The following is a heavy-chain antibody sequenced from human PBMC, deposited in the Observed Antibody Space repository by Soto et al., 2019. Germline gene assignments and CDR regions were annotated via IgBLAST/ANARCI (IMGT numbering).Heavy chain of an antibody. Sequence: VKLVQSGAEVKKPGASVKVSCKASGYTFTSYGISWVRQAPGHGLEWMGWISAYNGNTNYAQKLQGRVTMTTDTSTSTADMELRSLRSDDTAVYYCARSIAAAVDFDYWGQGTLVTVSS. V-gene: IGHV1-18*01. D-gene: IGHD6-13*01. J-gene: IGHJ4*02. CDR1: GYTFTSYG. CDR3: ARSIAAAVDFDY. CDR2: ISAYNGNT.